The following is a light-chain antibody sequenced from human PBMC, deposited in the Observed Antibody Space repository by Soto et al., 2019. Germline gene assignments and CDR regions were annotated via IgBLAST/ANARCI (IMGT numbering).Light chain of an antibody. V-gene: IGLV2-14*01. Sequence: QSVLTQPASVSGSPGQSITISCTGTSSDVGNYKYVSWYQQHPGKAPKLMIYEVSNRPSGVSNRFSGSKSGNTASLTISGLQAEDETDYYCFSYTSSGTYVFGPGTKVNV. CDR3: FSYTSSGTYV. CDR1: SSDVGNYKY. CDR2: EVS. J-gene: IGLJ1*01.